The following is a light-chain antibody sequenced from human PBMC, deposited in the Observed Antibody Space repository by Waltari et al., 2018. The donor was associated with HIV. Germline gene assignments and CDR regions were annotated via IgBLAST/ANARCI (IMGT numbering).Light chain of an antibody. CDR1: SSNTGAGYA. Sequence: QSVLTQPPSVSAAPGPTVSISCTGSSSNTGAGYAAHWHKHLPRTAPKLLIYGNNNRPSGVPDRFSGSKAGTSASLAITGLRAADEADYYCQSYDSSLSGDVIFGGGTTLTVL. CDR2: GNN. J-gene: IGLJ2*01. V-gene: IGLV1-40*01. CDR3: QSYDSSLSGDVI.